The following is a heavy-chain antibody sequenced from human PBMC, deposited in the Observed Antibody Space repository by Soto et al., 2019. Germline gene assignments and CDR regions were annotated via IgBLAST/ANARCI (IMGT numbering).Heavy chain of an antibody. CDR3: ARAGAVAGTTNWFDP. D-gene: IGHD6-19*01. Sequence: QVQLVQSGAEVKKPGASVKVSCKASGYTFTSYGISWVRQAPGPGLEWMGWISAYNGNTNYAQKLQGRVTMTTDTSTSPAYMELRSLRSDDTAVYYCARAGAVAGTTNWFDPWGQGTLVTVSS. CDR2: ISAYNGNT. CDR1: GYTFTSYG. V-gene: IGHV1-18*01. J-gene: IGHJ5*02.